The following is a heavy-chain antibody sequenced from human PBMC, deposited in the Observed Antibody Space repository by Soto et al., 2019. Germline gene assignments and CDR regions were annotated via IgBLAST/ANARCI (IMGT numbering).Heavy chain of an antibody. CDR3: GRKWRYSSSSYGQMDV. CDR1: GGSFSGYY. CDR2: INHSGST. Sequence: PSETLSLTCAVYGGSFSGYYWSWIRQPPGKGLEWIGEINHSGSTNYNPSLKSRVTISVDTSKNQFSLEVRPVTAADTAVCCCGRKWRYSSSSYGQMDVWGKGTRVTVSS. D-gene: IGHD6-13*01. J-gene: IGHJ6*03. V-gene: IGHV4-34*01.